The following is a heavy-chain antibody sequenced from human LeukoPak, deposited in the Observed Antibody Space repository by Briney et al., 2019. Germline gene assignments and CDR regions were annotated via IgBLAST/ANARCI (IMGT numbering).Heavy chain of an antibody. V-gene: IGHV5-51*01. CDR2: IYPGDSDT. Sequence: GESVKISCKGSGYSFTSYWIGWVRQMPGKGLEWMGIIYPGDSDTRYSPSFQGQVTISADKSISTAYLQWSSLKASDTAMYYYARKPKGSIAAFDYWGQGTLVTVSS. CDR1: GYSFTSYW. CDR3: ARKPKGSIAAFDY. D-gene: IGHD6-6*01. J-gene: IGHJ4*02.